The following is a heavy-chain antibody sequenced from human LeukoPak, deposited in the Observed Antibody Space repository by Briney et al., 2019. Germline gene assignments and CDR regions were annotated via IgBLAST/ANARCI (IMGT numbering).Heavy chain of an antibody. D-gene: IGHD2-2*02. CDR1: GGSFSGYY. J-gene: IGHJ6*02. Sequence: SETLSLTCAVYGGSFSGYYWSWIRQPPGKELEWIGEINHSGSTNYSPSLKSRVTISVDMSKNQFLLKLSSVTAADTAVYYCARDDAALYNYYYGMDVWGQGTTVTVSS. V-gene: IGHV4-34*01. CDR3: ARDDAALYNYYYGMDV. CDR2: INHSGST.